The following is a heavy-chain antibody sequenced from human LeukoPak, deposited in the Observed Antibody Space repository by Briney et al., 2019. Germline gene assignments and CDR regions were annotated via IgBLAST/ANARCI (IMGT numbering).Heavy chain of an antibody. J-gene: IGHJ4*02. CDR1: GGSISSYY. V-gene: IGHV4-59*01. D-gene: IGHD3-22*01. CDR3: ARGILDYYDSSGQISYYFDY. CDR2: IYYIGST. Sequence: SETLSLTCTVTGGSISSYYWSWIRQPPGKGLAGIGYIYYIGSTNYNPSLKSRVTISVDTSKNQFSLKLSSVTAADTAVYYCARGILDYYDSSGQISYYFDYWGQGTLVTVSS.